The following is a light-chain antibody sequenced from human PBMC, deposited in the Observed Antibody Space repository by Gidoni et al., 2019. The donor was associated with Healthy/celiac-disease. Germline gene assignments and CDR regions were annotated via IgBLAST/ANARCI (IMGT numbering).Light chain of an antibody. CDR2: GNS. CDR1: SSTIGAGYD. J-gene: IGLJ2*01. V-gene: IGLV1-40*01. CDR3: QSYDSSLSASVV. Sequence: QSVLTQPPSVSGAPGHRVTISCTGRSSTIGAGYDVHWYQQRPGTAPKLLIYGNSNRPSGVPDRVSGSKSGTAASLAITGLQAEDEADYYCQSYDSSLSASVVFGGGTKLTVL.